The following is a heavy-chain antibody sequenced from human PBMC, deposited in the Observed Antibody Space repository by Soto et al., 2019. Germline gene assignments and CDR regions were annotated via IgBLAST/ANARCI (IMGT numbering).Heavy chain of an antibody. J-gene: IGHJ4*02. D-gene: IGHD4-17*01. Sequence: EVQLVESGGGLVQPGRSLRLSCAASGFTFDDYAMHWVRQAPGKGLEWVSGISWNRGSICYADSVEGRFTISRDNAKNSLYLQMNSLRAEDTALYYCAKDIIATVTTFFDYWGQGTLVTVSS. CDR2: ISWNRGSI. CDR1: GFTFDDYA. CDR3: AKDIIATVTTFFDY. V-gene: IGHV3-9*01.